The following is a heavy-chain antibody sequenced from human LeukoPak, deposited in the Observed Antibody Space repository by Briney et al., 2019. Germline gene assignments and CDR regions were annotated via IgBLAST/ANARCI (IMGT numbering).Heavy chain of an antibody. CDR2: ISYDGSNK. J-gene: IGHJ4*02. Sequence: GGSLRLSCAASGFTFSSYAMHWVRQAPGKGLEWVAVISYDGSNKYYADSVKGRFTISRDNSKNTLYLQMNSLRAEDTAVYYCARGLWFGELFGYFDYWGQGTLVTVSS. CDR3: ARGLWFGELFGYFDY. CDR1: GFTFSSYA. D-gene: IGHD3-10*01. V-gene: IGHV3-30-3*01.